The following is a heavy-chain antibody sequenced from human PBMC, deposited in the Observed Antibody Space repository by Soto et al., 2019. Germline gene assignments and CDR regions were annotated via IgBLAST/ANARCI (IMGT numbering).Heavy chain of an antibody. Sequence: QVQLVKSGAEVKKPGSSVKVSCKASGGTFSSYAISWVRQAPGQGLEWMGGIIPIFGTANYAQKFQGRVTITADESTSTAYMELSCLRSEDPAVYYCASSPNYYDSSGYNFQHWGQGTLVTVSS. CDR2: IIPIFGTA. CDR1: GGTFSSYA. J-gene: IGHJ1*01. D-gene: IGHD3-22*01. CDR3: ASSPNYYDSSGYNFQH. V-gene: IGHV1-69*12.